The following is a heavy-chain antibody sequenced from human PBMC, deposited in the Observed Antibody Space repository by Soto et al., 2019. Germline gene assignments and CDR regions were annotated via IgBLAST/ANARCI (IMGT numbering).Heavy chain of an antibody. V-gene: IGHV4-34*01. J-gene: IGHJ4*02. CDR3: ARGQSSLLLDC. CDR2: INPSGST. D-gene: IGHD2-8*02. CDR1: GGSFSGYY. Sequence: QVQLQQWGAGLLKPSETLSLTCAVYGGSFSGYYWSWIRQPPGKGLEWIGEINPSGSTHYNPSLKSRVTISVDTSKNQFSLKLSSVTAADTAVYYCARGQSSLLLDCWGQGVLVTVSS.